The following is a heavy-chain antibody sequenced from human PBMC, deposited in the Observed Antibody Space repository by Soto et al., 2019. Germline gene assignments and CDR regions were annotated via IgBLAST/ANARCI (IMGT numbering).Heavy chain of an antibody. D-gene: IGHD3-22*01. V-gene: IGHV4-31*03. CDR2: IYYSGST. CDR1: GGSISSGGYY. Sequence: QVQLQESGPGLVKPSQTLSLTCTVSGGSISSGGYYWSWIRQHPGKGLEWIGYIYYSGSTYYNPSLKSRVTLSLDTSKNQFSLKLSSVTAADTSVYYCARDRTLYDNPTLGAFDIWGQGTMVTVSS. J-gene: IGHJ3*02. CDR3: ARDRTLYDNPTLGAFDI.